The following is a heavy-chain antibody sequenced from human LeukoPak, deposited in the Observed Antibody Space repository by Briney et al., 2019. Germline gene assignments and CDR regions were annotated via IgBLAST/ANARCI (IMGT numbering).Heavy chain of an antibody. V-gene: IGHV3-30*18. CDR3: AKDGGSYDYGDKVGAFDI. CDR1: GFTFSSYG. CDR2: ISYDGSNK. Sequence: GGSLRLSCAASGFTFSSYGMHWVRQAPGKGLEWVAVISYDGSNKYYADSVKGQFTISRDNSKNTLYLQMNSLRAEDTAVYYCAKDGGSYDYGDKVGAFDIWGQGTMVTVSS. J-gene: IGHJ3*02. D-gene: IGHD4-17*01.